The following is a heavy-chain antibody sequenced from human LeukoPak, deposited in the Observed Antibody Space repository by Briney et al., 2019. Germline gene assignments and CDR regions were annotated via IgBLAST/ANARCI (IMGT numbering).Heavy chain of an antibody. V-gene: IGHV4-39*07. J-gene: IGHJ5*02. D-gene: IGHD3-22*01. CDR2: INHSGST. Sequence: KPSETLSLTCTVSGGSISSGGYYWSWIRQPPGKGLEWIGEINHSGSTNYNPSLKSRVTISVDTSKNQFSLKLSSVTAADTAVYYCARGTMIVPPGWFDPWGQGTLVTVSS. CDR1: GGSISSGGYY. CDR3: ARGTMIVPPGWFDP.